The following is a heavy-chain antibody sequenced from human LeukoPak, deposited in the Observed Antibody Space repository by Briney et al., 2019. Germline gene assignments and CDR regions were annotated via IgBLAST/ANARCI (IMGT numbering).Heavy chain of an antibody. J-gene: IGHJ6*02. CDR2: IYYSGST. CDR3: ARRRKYCSGGSCYPGYYYYYGMDV. CDR1: GGSISSSSYY. D-gene: IGHD2-15*01. Sequence: SETLSLTCTVSGGSISSSSYYWGWIRQPPGKGLEWIGSIYYSGSTYYNPSLKSRVTISVDTSKSQFSLKLSSVTAADTAVYYCARRRKYCSGGSCYPGYYYYYGMDVWGQGTTVTVSS. V-gene: IGHV4-39*01.